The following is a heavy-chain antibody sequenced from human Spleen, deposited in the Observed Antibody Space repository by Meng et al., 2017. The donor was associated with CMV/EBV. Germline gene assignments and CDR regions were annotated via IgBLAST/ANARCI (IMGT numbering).Heavy chain of an antibody. Sequence: ASVKVSCKASGYTFTGYYMHWVRQAPGQGLEWMGWINPNSGGTNYAQKFQGRVTMTRDTSISTAYMELSRLRSDDMAVYYCARDGYDFWSGGSYGMDVWGQGTTVTVSS. D-gene: IGHD3-3*01. CDR1: GYTFTGYY. J-gene: IGHJ6*02. V-gene: IGHV1-2*02. CDR2: INPNSGGT. CDR3: ARDGYDFWSGGSYGMDV.